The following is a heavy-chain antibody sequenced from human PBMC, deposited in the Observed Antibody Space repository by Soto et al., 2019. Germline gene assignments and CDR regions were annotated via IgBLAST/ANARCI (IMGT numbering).Heavy chain of an antibody. CDR2: IKEDASEE. J-gene: IGHJ4*02. CDR1: GFTFSTYW. D-gene: IGHD2-2*01. CDR3: AAAISTPVSSDHC. V-gene: IGHV3-7*01. Sequence: EVQLVQSGGDLVQPGGSLRLSCVASGFTFSTYWMTWVRQAPGMGLEWVAGIKEDASEEVYVDSVKGRFSISRDNAKNSLSLQLNSRRAKATAVYDFAAAISTPVSSDHCWRQGSLVTVS.